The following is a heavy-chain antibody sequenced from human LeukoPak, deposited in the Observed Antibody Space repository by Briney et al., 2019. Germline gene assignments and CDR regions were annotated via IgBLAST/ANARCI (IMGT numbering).Heavy chain of an antibody. J-gene: IGHJ4*02. CDR3: ARETTVTTGLD. D-gene: IGHD4-17*01. CDR2: IYYSGST. Sequence: SETLSHTCTVSGGSVSSGSYYWSWIRQPPGEGLEWIGYIYYSGSTNYNPSLKSRVTISVDTSKNQFSLKLSSVTAADTAVYYCARETTVTTGLDWGQGTLVTVSS. V-gene: IGHV4-61*01. CDR1: GGSVSSGSYY.